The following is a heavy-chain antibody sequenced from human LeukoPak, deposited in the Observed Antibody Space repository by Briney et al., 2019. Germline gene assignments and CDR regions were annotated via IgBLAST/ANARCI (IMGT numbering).Heavy chain of an antibody. CDR3: GGSSLEYYDILTGYYD. D-gene: IGHD3-9*01. CDR2: MHYSGRT. CDR1: GADISSDDRY. V-gene: IGHV4-39*07. Sequence: PSETLSLTCTVSGADISSDDRYWGWIRQSPGKGLVWIGSMHYSGRTYHNPSLKSRVSISVDTSKNHFSLKLNSVTAADTAVYYCGGSSLEYYDILTGYYDWGQGTLVTVSS. J-gene: IGHJ1*01.